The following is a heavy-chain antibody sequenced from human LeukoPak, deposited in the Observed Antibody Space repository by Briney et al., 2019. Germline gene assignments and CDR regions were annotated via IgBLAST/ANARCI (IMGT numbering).Heavy chain of an antibody. V-gene: IGHV3-74*01. J-gene: IGHJ4*01. Sequence: GGSLRLSCAASGFTFSSCSMHWVRQAPGKGLVWVSRIKGDGSSISYADSVKGRFTIFRDNAKNTLFLQMDSPRAEDTAVYYCVRGTIAAAGIDYWGQGTLVTVSS. CDR1: GFTFSSCS. D-gene: IGHD6-13*01. CDR3: VRGTIAAAGIDY. CDR2: IKGDGSSI.